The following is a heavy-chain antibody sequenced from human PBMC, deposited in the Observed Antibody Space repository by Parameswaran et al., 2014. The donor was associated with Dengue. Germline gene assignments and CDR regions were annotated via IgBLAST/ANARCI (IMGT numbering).Heavy chain of an antibody. CDR3: VRGPQEGAVLGYCSGGSCYSVDY. V-gene: IGHV4-30-4*01. CDR2: IYYSGST. J-gene: IGHJ4*02. Sequence: RWIRQPPGKGLEWIGYIYYSGSTYYNPSLKSRVTISVDTSKNQFSLKLSSVTAADTAVYYCVRGPQEGAVLGYCSGGSCYSVDYWGQGTLVTVSS. D-gene: IGHD2-15*01.